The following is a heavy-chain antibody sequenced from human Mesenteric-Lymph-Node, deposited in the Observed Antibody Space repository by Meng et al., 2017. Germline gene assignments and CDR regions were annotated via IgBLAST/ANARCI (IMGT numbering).Heavy chain of an antibody. CDR2: INPNSGGK. CDR1: GYTFTGYY. V-gene: IGHV1-2*02. D-gene: IGHD3-10*01. CDR3: AGRPNYYGSWGYYDAHYYYGMDV. Sequence: ASVKVSCKASGYTFTGYYMHWVRQAPGQGLEWMGWINPNSGGKNYAQKFQGRVTMTSDTSIRTAYMVWSRLTSDDTAVYCCAGRPNYYGSWGYYDAHYYYGMDVWGQGTTVTVSS. J-gene: IGHJ6*02.